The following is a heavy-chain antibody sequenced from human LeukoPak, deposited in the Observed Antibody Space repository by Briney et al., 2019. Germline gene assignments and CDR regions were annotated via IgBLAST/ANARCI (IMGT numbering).Heavy chain of an antibody. D-gene: IGHD6-13*01. CDR1: GYTFTSYG. Sequence: ASVKVSCKASGYTFTSYGISWVRQAPGQGLEWMGWISAYNGNTNYAQKLQGRVTMTTDTSTSTAYMELRSLRSDDTAVYYCARDPGIAAAAHRGPGVDYWGQGTLVTVSS. J-gene: IGHJ4*02. V-gene: IGHV1-18*01. CDR2: ISAYNGNT. CDR3: ARDPGIAAAAHRGPGVDY.